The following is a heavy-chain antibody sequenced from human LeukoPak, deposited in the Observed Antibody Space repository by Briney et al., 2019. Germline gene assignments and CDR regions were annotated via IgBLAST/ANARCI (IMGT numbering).Heavy chain of an antibody. CDR2: IKSKTNGETR. D-gene: IGHD4-17*01. CDR3: TTDSYDPTTVTTLTHDAFDI. V-gene: IGHV3-15*01. Sequence: PGGSLRLSCAASGFTLSNAWMNWVRQAPGKGLEWVGLIKSKTNGETRDYAAPVKGRFTISRDDSKNTLYLQMNSLKTEDTAVYYCTTDSYDPTTVTTLTHDAFDIWGQGTMVTVSS. CDR1: GFTLSNAW. J-gene: IGHJ3*02.